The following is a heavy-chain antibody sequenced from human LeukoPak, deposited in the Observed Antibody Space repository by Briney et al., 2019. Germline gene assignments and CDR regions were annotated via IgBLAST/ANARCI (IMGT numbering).Heavy chain of an antibody. D-gene: IGHD3-16*01. CDR2: IYYSGST. V-gene: IGHV4-31*03. CDR3: ARVSKGVLGTHSYNFDY. Sequence: PSETLSLTCTVSGGSISSGGYYWSWIRQHPGKGLEWIGYIYYSGSTYYNPSLKSRVSISVDTSKNQFSLKLSSVTAADTAVYYCARVSKGVLGTHSYNFDYWGRGTLVTVSS. CDR1: GGSISSGGYY. J-gene: IGHJ4*02.